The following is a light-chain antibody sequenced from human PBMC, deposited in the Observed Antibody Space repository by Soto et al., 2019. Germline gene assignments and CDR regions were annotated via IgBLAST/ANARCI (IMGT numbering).Light chain of an antibody. CDR3: SSYAGSSTHV. CDR2: EVT. CDR1: SSDVGAYNY. V-gene: IGLV2-8*01. Sequence: QSVLTQPPSASGSPGQSVSISCTGTSSDVGAYNYVSWYQQHPGKAPKLMIYEVTKRPSGVPARFSGSKSGNTASLTVSGLQAEDEADYYCSSYAGSSTHVFGTGTKVTVL. J-gene: IGLJ1*01.